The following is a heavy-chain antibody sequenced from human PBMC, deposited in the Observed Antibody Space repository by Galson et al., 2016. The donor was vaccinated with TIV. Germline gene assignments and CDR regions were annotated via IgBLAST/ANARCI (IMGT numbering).Heavy chain of an antibody. CDR1: GFTFHDYG. CDR3: ARDGPTYYYGSSTYYHNPTGDY. D-gene: IGHD3-22*01. V-gene: IGHV3-20*04. J-gene: IGHJ4*02. CDR2: INWNGGSR. Sequence: SLRLSCATSGFTFHDYGMSWVRQAPGKGLEWVSSINWNGGSRGYADSVKGRFTISRDNVKNSLYLQMDSLRAEDTAFYYCARDGPTYYYGSSTYYHNPTGDYWGQGTLVTVSS.